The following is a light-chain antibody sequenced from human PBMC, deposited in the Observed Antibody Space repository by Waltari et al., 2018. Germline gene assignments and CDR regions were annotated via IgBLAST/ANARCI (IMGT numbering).Light chain of an antibody. J-gene: IGKJ3*01. V-gene: IGKV2-28*01. CDR2: MGS. CDR1: QSLLHSNGKNY. CDR3: MQQLQTPRS. Sequence: DIVMTQSPLSLPVTPGESASFSCRSSQSLLHSNGKNYLDWYVQKPGQSPQLLICMGSNRASGVHDRFSGSGSGTDFTLEISRVEPEDVGIYYCMQQLQTPRSFGPGTKVEIK.